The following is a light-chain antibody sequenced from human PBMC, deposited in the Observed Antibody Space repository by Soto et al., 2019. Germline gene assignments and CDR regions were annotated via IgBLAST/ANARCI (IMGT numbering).Light chain of an antibody. CDR1: SSDVGGYNY. CDR2: EVT. V-gene: IGLV2-8*01. J-gene: IGLJ3*02. Sequence: QSVLTQPPSASGSPGQSVTISCTGTSSDVGGYNYVSWYRQYPGRAPKLMIYEVTTRPSGVPDLFSGSKSGDTAALTVSGLQADDEAGYYYIVYAAGNDFYFVFGGGTQLTVL. CDR3: IVYAAGNDFYFV.